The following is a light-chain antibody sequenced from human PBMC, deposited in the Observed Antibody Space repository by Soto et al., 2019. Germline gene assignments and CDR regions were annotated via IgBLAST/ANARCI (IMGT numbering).Light chain of an antibody. CDR1: QSFSSNY. CDR3: QQYASSPQT. J-gene: IGKJ1*01. Sequence: EIVLTQSPGTLSLSPGERATLSCRASQSFSSNYLAWYQQKPGQAPRLLIYGASSRATGIPDRFSGSGSGTDFTLTISRLEPEDFAVYYCQQYASSPQTFGRGTKVDIK. CDR2: GAS. V-gene: IGKV3-20*01.